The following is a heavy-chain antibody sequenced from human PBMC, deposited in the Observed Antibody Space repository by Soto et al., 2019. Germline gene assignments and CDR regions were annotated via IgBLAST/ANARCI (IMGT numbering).Heavy chain of an antibody. J-gene: IGHJ4*02. CDR2: IYYSGST. CDR3: ARADGRDFWSGSLIVPKTYFDY. CDR1: GGSISSGGYY. Sequence: QVQLQESGPGLVKPSQTLSLTCTVSGGSISSGGYYWSWIRQHPGKGLEWIGYIYYSGSTYYNPSLKSRVTISVDTSKNQFSLKLSSVTAADTAVYYCARADGRDFWSGSLIVPKTYFDYWGQGTLVTVSS. V-gene: IGHV4-31*03. D-gene: IGHD3-3*01.